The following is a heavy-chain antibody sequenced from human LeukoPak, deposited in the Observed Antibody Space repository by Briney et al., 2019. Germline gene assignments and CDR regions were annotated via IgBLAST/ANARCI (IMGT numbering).Heavy chain of an antibody. V-gene: IGHV1-2*02. CDR2: INPNTGGT. D-gene: IGHD2-15*01. CDR1: GYTFTGYS. Sequence: ASVKVSCKASGYTFTGYSIHWMRQAPGQGLEWVGWINPNTGGTNSAQKFQGRVTMTRDTSISTAYMELSRLRSDDTAVYYCAPSYCSGGICYFVYWGQGTLVTVSS. J-gene: IGHJ4*02. CDR3: APSYCSGGICYFVY.